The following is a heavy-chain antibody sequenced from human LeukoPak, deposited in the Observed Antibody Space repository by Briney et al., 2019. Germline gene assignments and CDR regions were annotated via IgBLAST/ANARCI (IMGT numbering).Heavy chain of an antibody. Sequence: SETLSLTCAVYGGSFSGYYWSWIRQPPGKGLEWIGEINHSGSTNYNPSLKSRVTISVDTSKNQFSLKLSSVAAADTAVYYCARVRIMITFGGVIVPESFDYWGQGTLVTVSS. CDR2: INHSGST. D-gene: IGHD3-16*02. CDR3: ARVRIMITFGGVIVPESFDY. V-gene: IGHV4-34*01. J-gene: IGHJ4*02. CDR1: GGSFSGYY.